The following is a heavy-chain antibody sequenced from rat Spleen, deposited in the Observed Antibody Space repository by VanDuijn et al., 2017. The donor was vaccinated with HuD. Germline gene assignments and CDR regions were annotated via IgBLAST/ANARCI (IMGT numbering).Heavy chain of an antibody. CDR1: GFTFNDYY. D-gene: IGHD4-3*01. J-gene: IGHJ2*01. CDR3: TRREFGDY. V-gene: IGHV5-20*01. CDR2: INYDGGST. Sequence: EVQLVESGGGLVQPGRSLKLSCAASGFTFNDYYMAWVRQAPTKGLEWVASINYDGGSTCYRDSVKGRFTISRDNAKSSLYLQMDSLGSEDTATYYCTRREFGDYWGQGVMVTVSS.